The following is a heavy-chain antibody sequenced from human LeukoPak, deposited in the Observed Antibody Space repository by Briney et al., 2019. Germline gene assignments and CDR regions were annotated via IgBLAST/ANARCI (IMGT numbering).Heavy chain of an antibody. J-gene: IGHJ4*02. CDR1: GGSFSGYY. V-gene: IGHV4-34*01. D-gene: IGHD3-10*01. CDR3: ASALYCSGSYY. CDR2: INHSGST. Sequence: SETLSLTCAVYGGSFSGYYWSWIRQPPGKGLEWIGEINHSGSTNYNPSLQSRVTISVDTSKNQFSLKLSSVTAADTAVYYCASALYCSGSYYWGQGTLVTVSS.